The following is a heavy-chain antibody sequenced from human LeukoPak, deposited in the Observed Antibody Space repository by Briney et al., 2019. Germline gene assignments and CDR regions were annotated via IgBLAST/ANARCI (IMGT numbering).Heavy chain of an antibody. CDR3: ARDSRIQYGSGSYWGFDY. CDR2: IKQDGSDK. V-gene: IGHV3-7*03. J-gene: IGHJ4*02. Sequence: TGGSLRLSCAASGFIFGNYWMSWVRQASGKGPEWVADIKQDGSDKYYVGSVKGRFTISRDNAKNSLYLQMNSLRAEDTAVYYCARDSRIQYGSGSYWGFDYWGQGILVTVSS. CDR1: GFIFGNYW. D-gene: IGHD3-10*01.